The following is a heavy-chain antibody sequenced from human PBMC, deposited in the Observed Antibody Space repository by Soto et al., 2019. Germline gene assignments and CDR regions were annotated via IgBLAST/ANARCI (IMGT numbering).Heavy chain of an antibody. D-gene: IGHD6-13*01. J-gene: IGHJ6*02. CDR1: GFTFSSYG. V-gene: IGHV3-30*18. CDR3: AKDHSAAGTYYYYYGMDV. Sequence: GGSLRLSCAASGFTFSSYGMHWVRQAPGKGLEWVAVISYDGSNKYYADTVKGRFTISRDNSKNTLYLQMNSLRAEDTAVYYCAKDHSAAGTYYYYYGMDVWGQGTTVTVSS. CDR2: ISYDGSNK.